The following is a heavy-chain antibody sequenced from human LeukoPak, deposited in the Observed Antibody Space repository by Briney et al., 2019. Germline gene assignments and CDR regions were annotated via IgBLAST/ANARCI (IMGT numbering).Heavy chain of an antibody. CDR1: GISLTDIY. V-gene: IGHV3-21*04. D-gene: IGHD6-13*01. CDR2: ISSSSSYI. J-gene: IGHJ4*02. Sequence: PGGSLRLSCVASGISLTDIYIHWVRQAPGKGLEWVSSISSSSSYIYYADSVKGRFTISRDNAKNSLYLQMNSLRAEDTAVYYCARDVRQQLVRGFDYWGQGTLVTVSS. CDR3: ARDVRQQLVRGFDY.